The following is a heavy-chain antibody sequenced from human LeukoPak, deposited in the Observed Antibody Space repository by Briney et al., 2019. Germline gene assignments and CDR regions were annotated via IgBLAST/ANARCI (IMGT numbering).Heavy chain of an antibody. J-gene: IGHJ4*02. D-gene: IGHD6-19*01. CDR1: GGSTSSYY. CDR3: ARTDGVSGWYFYYFDY. V-gene: IGHV4-59*08. Sequence: SETLSLTCTVSGGSTSSYYWNWIRQPPGKGLEWIGYIYYSGSTNYNPSLKSRVTISVDTSKNQFSLKLSSVTAADTAVYYCARTDGVSGWYFYYFDYWGQGTLVTVSS. CDR2: IYYSGST.